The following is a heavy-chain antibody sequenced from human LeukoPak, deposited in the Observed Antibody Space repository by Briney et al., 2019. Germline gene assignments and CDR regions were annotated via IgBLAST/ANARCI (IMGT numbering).Heavy chain of an antibody. CDR1: GGSFSGYY. V-gene: IGHV4-34*01. Sequence: SETPSLTCAVYGGSFSGYYWSWIRQPPGKGLEWIGEINHSGSTNYNPFLKSRVTISVDTSKNQFSLKLSSVTAADTAVYYCASPIAAAGQNNWFDPWGQGTLVTVSS. CDR3: ASPIAAAGQNNWFDP. CDR2: INHSGST. J-gene: IGHJ5*02. D-gene: IGHD6-13*01.